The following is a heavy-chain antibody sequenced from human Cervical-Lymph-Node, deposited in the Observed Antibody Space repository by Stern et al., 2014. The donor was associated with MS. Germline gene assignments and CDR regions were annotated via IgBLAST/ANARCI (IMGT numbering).Heavy chain of an antibody. V-gene: IGHV3-30-3*01. CDR3: ARGSRGMDV. CDR1: GFTFSSYP. D-gene: IGHD3-10*01. J-gene: IGHJ6*02. Sequence: VQLVESGGGVVQPGRSLRVSCAGSGFTFSSYPIYWVRQAPGKGLEWVGVITYDGSKTHYEDSVKGRLTLSRDNSKNTVSLQMNSLTTEDTAVYFCARGSRGMDVWGQGTTVTVSS. CDR2: ITYDGSKT.